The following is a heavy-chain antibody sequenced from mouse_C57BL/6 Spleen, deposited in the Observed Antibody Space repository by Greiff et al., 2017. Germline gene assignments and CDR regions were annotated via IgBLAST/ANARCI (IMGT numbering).Heavy chain of an antibody. CDR3: AKPYDYPYYFDY. CDR1: GYTFTSYW. D-gene: IGHD2-4*01. Sequence: QVQLQQPGAELVKPGASVKLSCKASGYTFTSYWMHWVKQRPGQGLEWIGMIHPNSGSTNYNEKFKSKATLTVDKSSSTAYMQLSSLTSEDSAVYYCAKPYDYPYYFDYWGQGTTLTVSS. V-gene: IGHV1-64*01. CDR2: IHPNSGST. J-gene: IGHJ2*01.